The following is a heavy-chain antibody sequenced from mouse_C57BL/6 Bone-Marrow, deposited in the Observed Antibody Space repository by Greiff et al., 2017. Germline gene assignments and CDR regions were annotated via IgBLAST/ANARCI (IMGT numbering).Heavy chain of an antibody. CDR1: GYTFTSYW. CDR3: AREAVDGYYPLNYFDY. D-gene: IGHD2-3*01. CDR2: IDPSDSYP. J-gene: IGHJ2*01. Sequence: QVQLQQPGAELVMPGASVKLSCKASGYTFTSYWMHWVKQRPGQGLEWIGEIDPSDSYPNYNQKFKGKSTLTVDKSSSTAYMQLSSLTSEDSAVYYCAREAVDGYYPLNYFDYWGQGTTLTVAS. V-gene: IGHV1-69*01.